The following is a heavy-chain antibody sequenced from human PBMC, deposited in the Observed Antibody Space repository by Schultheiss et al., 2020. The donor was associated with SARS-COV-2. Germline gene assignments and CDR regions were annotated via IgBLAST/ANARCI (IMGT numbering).Heavy chain of an antibody. V-gene: IGHV4-59*01. J-gene: IGHJ3*02. D-gene: IGHD3-10*01. CDR2: IYYTGNT. Sequence: SETLSLTCTVSGGSISSYYWSWIRQPPGKGLEWIGYIYYTGNTNYNPSLKSRVTISVDTSKNQFSLKLSSVTAADTALYYCARIGMVRAVRDAFDTWGQGTMVTVSS. CDR1: GGSISSYY. CDR3: ARIGMVRAVRDAFDT.